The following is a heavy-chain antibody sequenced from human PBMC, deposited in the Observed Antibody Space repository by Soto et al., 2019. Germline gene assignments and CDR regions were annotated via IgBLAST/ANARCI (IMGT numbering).Heavy chain of an antibody. V-gene: IGHV1-3*04. CDR3: ARRYKSAGWFDP. CDR2: INTANGNT. J-gene: IGHJ5*02. Sequence: QVQLVQSGAEVKKPGASVRVSCQASGYSFNTYAIHWVRQAPGQGLEWMGWINTANGNTEYSQKFQCRVTFTRDTSATTAYMDLSSLRSEDTATYYCARRYKSAGWFDPWGQGTLVTVSS. D-gene: IGHD1-1*01. CDR1: GYSFNTYA.